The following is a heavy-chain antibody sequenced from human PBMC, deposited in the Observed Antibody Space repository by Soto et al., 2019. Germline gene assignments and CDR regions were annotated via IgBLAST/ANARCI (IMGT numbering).Heavy chain of an antibody. V-gene: IGHV4-30-4*02. CDR2: IYYSGST. D-gene: IGHD2-15*01. CDR3: ARVFDATDAFDI. J-gene: IGHJ3*02. Sequence: SETLSLTCTVSGGSISSGDYYWSWIRQPPGKGLEWIGYIYYSGSTYYNPSLKSRVTISVDTSKNRFSLKLNSVTAADTAVYYCARVFDATDAFDIWGQGTMVTVSS. CDR1: GGSISSGDYY.